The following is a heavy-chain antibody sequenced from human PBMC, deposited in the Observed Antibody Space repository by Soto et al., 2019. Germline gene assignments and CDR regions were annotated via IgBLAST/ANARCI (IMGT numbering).Heavy chain of an antibody. CDR3: AKPQLQLRD. D-gene: IGHD1-7*01. V-gene: IGHV3-23*01. CDR1: GFTFSSSA. CDR2: ISSGGGST. J-gene: IGHJ4*02. Sequence: EVQLLESGGGLVQPGGSLRLSCAASGFTFSSSAMSWVRQAPGKGLEWVSAISSGGGSTYYADSVKGRFTISRDNSKNTLYLQMNSLRAEDTAVYYFAKPQLQLRDWGQGTLVTVSS.